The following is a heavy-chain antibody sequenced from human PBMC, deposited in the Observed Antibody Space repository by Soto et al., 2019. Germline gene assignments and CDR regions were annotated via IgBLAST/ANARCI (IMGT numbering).Heavy chain of an antibody. CDR3: ARRPPETAEYYFDY. J-gene: IGHJ4*02. D-gene: IGHD2-21*02. Sequence: XSVKVSCKASGYTFTCYYMHWVRQAPGQGLEWMGWINPNSGGTNYAQKFQGRVTMTRDTSISTAYMELSRLRSDDTAVYYCARRPPETAEYYFDYWGQGTLVTVSS. CDR2: INPNSGGT. V-gene: IGHV1-2*02. CDR1: GYTFTCYY.